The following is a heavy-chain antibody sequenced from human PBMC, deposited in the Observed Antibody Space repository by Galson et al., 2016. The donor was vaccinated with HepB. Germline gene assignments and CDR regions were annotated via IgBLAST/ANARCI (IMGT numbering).Heavy chain of an antibody. Sequence: SLRLSCAASGFAFSNYWMHWVRQVPGKGLVWVSRINGAGSSTNYADSVKGRFTISRDNAKNTLYLQMNSLRVEDAAVYYCAILPVDVVLVMNGVDVWGQGTTVTVSS. D-gene: IGHD5-12*01. CDR3: AILPVDVVLVMNGVDV. CDR1: GFAFSNYW. J-gene: IGHJ6*02. CDR2: INGAGSST. V-gene: IGHV3-74*01.